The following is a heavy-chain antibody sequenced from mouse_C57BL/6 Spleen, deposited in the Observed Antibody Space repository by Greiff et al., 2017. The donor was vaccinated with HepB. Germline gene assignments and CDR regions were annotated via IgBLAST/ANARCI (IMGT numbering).Heavy chain of an antibody. Sequence: DVMLVESGGGLVKPGGSLKLSCAASGFTFSSYAMSWVRQTPEKRLEWVATISDGGSYTYYPDNVKGRFTISRDNAKNNLYLQMSHLRSEDTAMYYCARDEGGNHWYFDVWGTGTTVTVSS. J-gene: IGHJ1*03. CDR2: ISDGGSYT. V-gene: IGHV5-4*01. CDR3: ARDEGGNHWYFDV. CDR1: GFTFSSYA. D-gene: IGHD1-1*02.